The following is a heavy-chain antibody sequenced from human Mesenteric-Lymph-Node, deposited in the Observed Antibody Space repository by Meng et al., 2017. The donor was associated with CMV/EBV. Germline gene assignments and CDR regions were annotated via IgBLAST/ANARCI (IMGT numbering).Heavy chain of an antibody. D-gene: IGHD4-23*01. CDR1: GGSFSGYY. CDR3: ARGRYGGNHKYHFDY. V-gene: IGHV4-34*01. CDR2: INHSGST. Sequence: VYGGSFSGYYWRWLRQPPGKGLEWIGEINHSGSTNYNPSLKSRVTISVDTSKNQFSLKLSSVTAADTAVYYCARGRYGGNHKYHFDYWGQGTLVTVSS. J-gene: IGHJ4*02.